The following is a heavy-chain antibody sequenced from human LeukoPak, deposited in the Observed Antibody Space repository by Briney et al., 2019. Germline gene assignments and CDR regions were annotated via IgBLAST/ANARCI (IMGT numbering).Heavy chain of an antibody. V-gene: IGHV4-4*02. CDR3: ARDYYYDSSGYYSTWFDP. CDR1: GGSISSSNW. Sequence: SGTLSLTCAVSGGSISSSNWWSWVRQPPGKGLEWIGEIYHSGSTNYNPSLKSRVTISVDKSKNQFSLKLSSVTAADTAVYYCARDYYYDSSGYYSTWFDPWGQGTLVTVSS. D-gene: IGHD3-22*01. J-gene: IGHJ5*02. CDR2: IYHSGST.